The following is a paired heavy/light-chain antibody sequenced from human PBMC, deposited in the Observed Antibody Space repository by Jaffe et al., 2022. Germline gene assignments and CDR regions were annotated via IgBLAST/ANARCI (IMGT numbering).Light chain of an antibody. J-gene: IGKJ4*01. CDR3: QQFNSYPPLT. CDR1: QGISSA. V-gene: IGKV1-13*02. CDR2: DAS. Sequence: AIQLTQSPSSLSASVGDRVTITCRASQGISSALAWYQQKPGKAPKLLIYDASSLESGVPSRFSGSGSGTDFTLTISSLQPEDFATYYCQQFNSYPPLTFGGGTKVEIK.
Heavy chain of an antibody. D-gene: IGHD3-9*01. CDR3: ASPRRHGGTYYDILTPPGN. CDR2: IIPIFGTA. CDR1: GGTFSSYA. V-gene: IGHV1-69*01. J-gene: IGHJ4*02. Sequence: QVQLVQSGAEVKKPGSSVKVSCKASGGTFSSYAISWVRQAPGQGLEWMGGIIPIFGTANYAQKFQGRVTITADESTSTAYMELSSLRSEDTAVYYCASPRRHGGTYYDILTPPGNWGQGTLVTVSS.